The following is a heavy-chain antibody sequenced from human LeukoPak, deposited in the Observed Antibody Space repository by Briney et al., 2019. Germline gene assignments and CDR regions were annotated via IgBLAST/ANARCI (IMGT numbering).Heavy chain of an antibody. CDR1: GYSFTSYW. Sequence: GESLKISCKGSGYSFTSYWIGWVRQMPGKGLEWMGIIHPGDSDTRYSPSLQGQVTISADKSISTAYVQWSSLKASDTAMYYCARQAGYSSSSFRFDPWGQGTLVTVSS. D-gene: IGHD6-13*01. J-gene: IGHJ5*02. V-gene: IGHV5-51*01. CDR2: IHPGDSDT. CDR3: ARQAGYSSSSFRFDP.